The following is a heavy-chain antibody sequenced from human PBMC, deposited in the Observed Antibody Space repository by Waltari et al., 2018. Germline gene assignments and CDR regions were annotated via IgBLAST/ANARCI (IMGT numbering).Heavy chain of an antibody. J-gene: IGHJ3*02. V-gene: IGHV4-38-2*01. CDR1: GYSISSGYY. CDR2: IYHSGST. CDR3: ARQIAAGTYDAFDI. Sequence: QVQLQESGPGLVKPSETLSLTCAVSGYSISSGYYWGWIRQPPGKGLEWIGSIYHSGSTYYNPSLKSRVTISVDTSKNQFSLKLSSVTAADTAVYYCARQIAAGTYDAFDIWGQGTMVTVSS. D-gene: IGHD6-13*01.